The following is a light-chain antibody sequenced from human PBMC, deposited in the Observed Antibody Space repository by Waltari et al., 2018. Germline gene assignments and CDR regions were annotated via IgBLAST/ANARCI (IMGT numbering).Light chain of an antibody. J-gene: IGLJ2*01. CDR1: SIRCYY. CDR2: GQN. CDR3: NSRDSSGNHLV. V-gene: IGLV3-19*01. Sequence: SSELTQDPAVSVALGQTVRITCQGASIRCYYASCYQQKQEQAPVLIISGQNNRPSGIPNRLSGSSSGNTASLTITGAQAEDEADYYCNSRDSSGNHLVFGGGTKLTVL.